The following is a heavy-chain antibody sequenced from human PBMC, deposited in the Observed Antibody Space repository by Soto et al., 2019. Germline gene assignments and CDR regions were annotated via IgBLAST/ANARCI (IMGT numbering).Heavy chain of an antibody. Sequence: SGPTLVNPTDTLTLTGTFSGFSLTSPGMCVCWIRQPPGKALAWLALIERHDDDKYYSTSLKTRLTISKDTRKNQVVLTMANMDPADTGTYYCARSIRGPRRFNGMDVWGQGT. D-gene: IGHD1-20*01. CDR1: GFSLTSPGMC. J-gene: IGHJ6*02. CDR3: ARSIRGPRRFNGMDV. V-gene: IGHV2-70*13. CDR2: IERHDDDK.